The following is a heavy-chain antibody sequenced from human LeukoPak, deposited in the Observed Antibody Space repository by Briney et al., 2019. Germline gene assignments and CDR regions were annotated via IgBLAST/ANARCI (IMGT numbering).Heavy chain of an antibody. CDR3: ARVTWNDGKFDY. CDR1: GGSISSYY. CDR2: IYYTGRI. D-gene: IGHD1-1*01. J-gene: IGHJ4*02. V-gene: IGHV4-59*01. Sequence: SETLSLTCTVSGGSISSYYWNWIRQPPGKGLEWIGHIYYTGRINYNPSLKSRATISVDTSKNNFSLKLSSVTAADTAVYFCARVTWNDGKFDYWGQGALVTVSS.